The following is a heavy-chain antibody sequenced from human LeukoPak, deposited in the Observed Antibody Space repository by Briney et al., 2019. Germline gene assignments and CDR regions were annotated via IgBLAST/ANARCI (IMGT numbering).Heavy chain of an antibody. D-gene: IGHD3-16*01. CDR1: GDSISSGRYY. Sequence: PSQTLSLTCTVSGDSISSGRYYWTWIRQPAGTGLEWIGRIYTSGNTDYNPSLKSRVTISLDTSKSQFSMKLKSVTAADTAVYYCARGLSSFYAFLDYWGQGSLVTVSS. V-gene: IGHV4-61*02. J-gene: IGHJ4*02. CDR3: ARGLSSFYAFLDY. CDR2: IYTSGNT.